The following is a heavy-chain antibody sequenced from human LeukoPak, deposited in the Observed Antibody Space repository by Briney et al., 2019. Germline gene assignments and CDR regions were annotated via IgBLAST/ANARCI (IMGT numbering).Heavy chain of an antibody. D-gene: IGHD2-15*01. CDR1: GFTFSSYS. J-gene: IGHJ6*04. CDR3: ARETGYCSGGSCYFQDYYYYGMDV. V-gene: IGHV3-21*01. CDR2: ISSSSSYI. Sequence: GRSLRLSCAASGFTFSSYSMNWVRQAPGKGLEWVSFISSSSSYIYYADSVKGRFTISRDNAKNSLYLQMNSLRAEDTAVYYCARETGYCSGGSCYFQDYYYYGMDVWGKGTTVTVSS.